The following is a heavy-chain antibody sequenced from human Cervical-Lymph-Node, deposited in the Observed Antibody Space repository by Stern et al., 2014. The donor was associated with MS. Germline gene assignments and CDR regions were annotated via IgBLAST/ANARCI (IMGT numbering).Heavy chain of an antibody. CDR2: INAANGNT. CDR3: ARTSSWSFDK. V-gene: IGHV1-3*01. CDR1: GYSFTNYA. Sequence: VQLVESGAEVKKPGASVKVSCKASGYSFTNYAMHWVRQAPGQRLEWMVWINAANGNTKYSQKFQGRVTITRDTSASTVYMELSSLRSEDTAVYYCARTSSWSFDKWGQGTLVTVSS. D-gene: IGHD6-13*01. J-gene: IGHJ4*02.